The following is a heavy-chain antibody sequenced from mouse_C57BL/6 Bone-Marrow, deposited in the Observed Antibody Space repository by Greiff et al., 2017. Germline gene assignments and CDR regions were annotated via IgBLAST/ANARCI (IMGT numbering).Heavy chain of an antibody. Sequence: EVQLQESGPVLVKPGASVKMSCKASGYTFTDYYMNWVKQSHGKSLEWIGVFNPYNGGTSYNQKFKGKATLTVDKSSSTAYMELNSLTSEDSAVYYCALDSSGYGFAYWGQGTLVTVSA. J-gene: IGHJ3*01. V-gene: IGHV1-19*01. CDR3: ALDSSGYGFAY. CDR1: GYTFTDYY. CDR2: FNPYNGGT. D-gene: IGHD3-2*02.